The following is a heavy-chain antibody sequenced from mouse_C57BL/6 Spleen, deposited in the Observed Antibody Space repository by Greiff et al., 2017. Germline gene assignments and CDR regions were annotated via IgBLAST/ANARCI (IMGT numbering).Heavy chain of an antibody. CDR1: GYSFTGYY. CDR2: INPSTGGT. J-gene: IGHJ2*01. D-gene: IGHD2-2*01. Sequence: EVQLQQSGPELVKPGASVKISCKASGYSFTGYYMNWVKQSPEKSLEWIGEINPSTGGTTYNQKFKAKATLTVDKSSSTAYMQLKSLTSEDSAVYYCARGWLRTKYYFDYWGQGTTLTVSS. CDR3: ARGWLRTKYYFDY. V-gene: IGHV1-42*01.